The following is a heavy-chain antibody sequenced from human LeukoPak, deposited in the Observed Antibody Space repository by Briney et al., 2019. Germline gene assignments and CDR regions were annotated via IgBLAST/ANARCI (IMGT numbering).Heavy chain of an antibody. Sequence: GGSLRLSCAASGFTFSSYAMSWVRQAPGNGLEWVSAISGSGGSTYYADSVKGRFTISRDNSKNTLYLQMNSLRAEDTAVYYCAKDYDFWSSSPTYWGQGTLVTVSS. D-gene: IGHD3-3*01. CDR3: AKDYDFWSSSPTY. V-gene: IGHV3-23*01. J-gene: IGHJ1*01. CDR2: ISGSGGST. CDR1: GFTFSSYA.